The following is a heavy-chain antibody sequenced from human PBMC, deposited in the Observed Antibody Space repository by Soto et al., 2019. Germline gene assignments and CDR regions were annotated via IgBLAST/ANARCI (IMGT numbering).Heavy chain of an antibody. J-gene: IGHJ6*02. V-gene: IGHV3-33*08. CDR1: GFTFSSYG. Sequence: GGSLRLSCAASGFTFSSYGMHWVRQAPGKGLEWVAVIWYDGSNKYYADTVKGRFTISRDNSKNTLYLQMNSLRAEDTAVYYCARGPPPAGNYYYYYGMDVWGQGTTVTVSS. D-gene: IGHD2-2*01. CDR2: IWYDGSNK. CDR3: ARGPPPAGNYYYYYGMDV.